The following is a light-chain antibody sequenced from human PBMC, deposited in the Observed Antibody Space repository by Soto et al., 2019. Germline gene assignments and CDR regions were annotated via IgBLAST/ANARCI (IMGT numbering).Light chain of an antibody. CDR1: QSISRSY. V-gene: IGKV3-20*01. J-gene: IGKJ1*01. Sequence: ETVLTQSPGTLSLSPGERATLSCRASQSISRSYLAWYQQKPGQAPRLLIYSTSSRATGIPDRFSGSGSGTDFTLTISRLEPEDFAVYYCQQYASSPETFGQGTKVDIK. CDR2: STS. CDR3: QQYASSPET.